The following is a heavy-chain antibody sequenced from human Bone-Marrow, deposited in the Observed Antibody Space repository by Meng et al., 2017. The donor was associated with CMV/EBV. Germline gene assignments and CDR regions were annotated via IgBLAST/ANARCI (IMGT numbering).Heavy chain of an antibody. Sequence: SLKISCAASGFTFSSYAMHWVRQAPGKGLEWVAFISYDGSNKYYAATVKGRFTISRDNSKNTLYLQMNSLRAEDTAVYYWARGLIPAFDSSASYDGMDVWGQGTTVTVSS. CDR3: ARGLIPAFDSSASYDGMDV. J-gene: IGHJ6*02. V-gene: IGHV3-30-3*01. CDR1: GFTFSSYA. D-gene: IGHD2-2*01. CDR2: ISYDGSNK.